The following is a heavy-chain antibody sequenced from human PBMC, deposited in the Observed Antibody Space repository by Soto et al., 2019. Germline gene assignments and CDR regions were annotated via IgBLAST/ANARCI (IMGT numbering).Heavy chain of an antibody. CDR1: GYTFTSYD. CDR3: ARSPRITIFGVVISGTNWFDP. J-gene: IGHJ5*02. V-gene: IGHV1-8*01. D-gene: IGHD3-3*01. CDR2: MNPNSGNT. Sequence: QVQLVQSGAEVKKPGASVKVSCKASGYTFTSYDINWVRQATGQGLEWMGWMNPNSGNTGYAQKFQGRVTMTRNTSISTAYMELGSLRSEDTAVYYCARSPRITIFGVVISGTNWFDPWGQGTLVTVSS.